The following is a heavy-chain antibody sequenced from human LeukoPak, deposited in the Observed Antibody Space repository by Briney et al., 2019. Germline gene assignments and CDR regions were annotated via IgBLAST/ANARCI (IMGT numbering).Heavy chain of an antibody. J-gene: IGHJ3*02. Sequence: SVKVSCKASGGTFISYAISWVRQAPGQGLEWVGGIIPIFGTANYAQKFQGRVTITAAESTSTAYMELSSLRSEDTAVYYCARSSGSYRLRAFDIWGQGTMVTPSS. V-gene: IGHV1-69*13. CDR3: ARSSGSYRLRAFDI. CDR2: IIPIFGTA. CDR1: GGTFISYA. D-gene: IGHD1-26*01.